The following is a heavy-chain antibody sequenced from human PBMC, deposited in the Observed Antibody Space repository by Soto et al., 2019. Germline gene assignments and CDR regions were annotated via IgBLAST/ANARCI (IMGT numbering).Heavy chain of an antibody. CDR1: GGSIIGYY. CDR3: ARDGSQQLVPIDYYYGMDV. D-gene: IGHD6-13*01. CDR2: IYSDGST. V-gene: IGHV4-4*07. Sequence: SETLSLTCTVSGGSIIGYYWSCIRQPAGKGLEWIGRIYSDGSTNYNPSLKSRVTMSVDTSKNQFSLKLTSMTAADTAVYYCARDGSQQLVPIDYYYGMDVWGQGTTVTVSS. J-gene: IGHJ6*02.